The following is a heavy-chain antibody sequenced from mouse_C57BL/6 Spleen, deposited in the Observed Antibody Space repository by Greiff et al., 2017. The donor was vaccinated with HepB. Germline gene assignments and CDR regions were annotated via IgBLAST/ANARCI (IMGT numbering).Heavy chain of an antibody. J-gene: IGHJ1*03. Sequence: QVHVKQPGAELVKPGASVKLSCKASGYTFTSYWMHWVKQRPGQGLEWIGMIHPNSGSTNYNEKFKSKATLTVDKSSSTAYMQLSSLTSEDSAVYYCARSDYGHWYFDVWGTGTTVTVSS. CDR1: GYTFTSYW. V-gene: IGHV1-64*01. CDR3: ARSDYGHWYFDV. CDR2: IHPNSGST. D-gene: IGHD1-1*01.